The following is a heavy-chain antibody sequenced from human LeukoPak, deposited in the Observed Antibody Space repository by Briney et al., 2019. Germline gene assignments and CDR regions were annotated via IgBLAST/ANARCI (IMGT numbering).Heavy chain of an antibody. Sequence: SETLSLTCRVSGASISGYYWGWIRQPPGKGLEWIGHMYYSGGTTYNPSLKSRVSISLDTSKKHFSLKLSSVTAADTAVYYCARQRGYSYGYDQFFDYWGQGTLVTVSS. V-gene: IGHV4-59*01. CDR3: ARQRGYSYGYDQFFDY. J-gene: IGHJ4*02. CDR2: MYYSGGT. D-gene: IGHD5-18*01. CDR1: GASISGYY.